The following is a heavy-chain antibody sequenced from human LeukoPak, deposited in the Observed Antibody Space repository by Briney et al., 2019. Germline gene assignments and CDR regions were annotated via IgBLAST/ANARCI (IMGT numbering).Heavy chain of an antibody. CDR3: AKGALRLGYFQH. CDR2: ISGSGGST. V-gene: IGHV3-23*01. J-gene: IGHJ1*01. CDR1: GFTFSSYW. Sequence: TGGSLRLSCAASGFTFSSYWMSWVRQAPGKGLEWVSAISGSGGSTYYADSVKGRFTISRDNSKNTLYLQMNSLRAEDTAVYYCAKGALRLGYFQHWGQGTLVTVSS. D-gene: IGHD3-16*01.